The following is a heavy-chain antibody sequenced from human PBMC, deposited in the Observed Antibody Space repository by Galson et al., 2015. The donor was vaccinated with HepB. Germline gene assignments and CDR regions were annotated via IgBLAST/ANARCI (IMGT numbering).Heavy chain of an antibody. D-gene: IGHD6-13*01. Sequence: SLRLSCAASGFTFSNYAMSWVRQAPGKGLEWVSVISGSGGSTYYADSVKGRFTISRDNSKNTLYLQMDSLRAEDTAVYYCAKSRGTMAAAGGHWGQGTQVTVSS. CDR1: GFTFSNYA. CDR2: ISGSGGST. V-gene: IGHV3-23*01. J-gene: IGHJ4*02. CDR3: AKSRGTMAAAGGH.